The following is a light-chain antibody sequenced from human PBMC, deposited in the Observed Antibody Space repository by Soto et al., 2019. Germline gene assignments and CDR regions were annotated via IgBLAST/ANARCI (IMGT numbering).Light chain of an antibody. CDR1: QSISSW. CDR3: QQSYTTPLT. V-gene: IGKV1-5*01. CDR2: DAS. J-gene: IGKJ5*01. Sequence: IQMPQSRSALSASVGPTPAGTGRASQSISSWLAWYQQKPGKAPKLLIYDASTLQSGVPSRYSGSGSGTEFTLTISSLQPDDFATYFCQQSYTTPLTFGQGTRLEIK.